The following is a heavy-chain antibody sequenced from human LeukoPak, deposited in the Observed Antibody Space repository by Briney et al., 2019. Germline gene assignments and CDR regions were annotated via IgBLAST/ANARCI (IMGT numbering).Heavy chain of an antibody. J-gene: IGHJ4*02. CDR3: AKSGWNYGDYFDY. V-gene: IGHV3-23*01. CDR1: GFTFSSYA. Sequence: GGSLRLSCAASGFTFSSYAMSWVRQAPGKGLEWVSAISGSGGSTYYADSVKGRFTISRGNSKNTLYLQMNSLRAEDTAVYYCAKSGWNYGDYFDYWGQGTLVTVSS. CDR2: ISGSGGST. D-gene: IGHD1-7*01.